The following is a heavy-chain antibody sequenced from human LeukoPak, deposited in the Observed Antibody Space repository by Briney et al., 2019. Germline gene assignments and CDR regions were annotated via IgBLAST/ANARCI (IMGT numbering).Heavy chain of an antibody. D-gene: IGHD3-3*01. CDR3: ARGSDPTYYDFWSGYFDY. J-gene: IGHJ4*02. CDR1: GGTFSSYA. V-gene: IGHV1-46*01. CDR2: INPSGGST. Sequence: ASVKVSCKASGGTFSSYAISWVRQAPGQGLEWMGIINPSGGSTSYAQKFQGRVTMTRDMSTSTVYMELSSLRSEDTAVYYCARGSDPTYYDFWSGYFDYWGQGTLVTVSS.